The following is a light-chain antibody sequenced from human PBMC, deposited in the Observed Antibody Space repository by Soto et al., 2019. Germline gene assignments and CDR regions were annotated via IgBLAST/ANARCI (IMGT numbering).Light chain of an antibody. J-gene: IGKJ1*01. Sequence: PGERATLSCRASQSISGSSLAWYQQKPGQAPRLLIYGASSRATGIPDRFSGSGSGTDFTLTISRLEPEDFAVYYCQQYHSSPPWTFGQGTKVEIK. V-gene: IGKV3-20*01. CDR2: GAS. CDR1: QSISGSS. CDR3: QQYHSSPPWT.